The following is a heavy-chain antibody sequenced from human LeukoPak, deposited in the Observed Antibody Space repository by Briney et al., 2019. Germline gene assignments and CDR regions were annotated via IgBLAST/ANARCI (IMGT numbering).Heavy chain of an antibody. Sequence: SETLSLTCSVSVGSIRDYCWSWIRQPPGKGLEWIGYIYSSGSTSYNPSPKGQVTISLDTSKNQFSLKLSSVTVADTAVYYCARGNKYAGVFDYWGQGTLVTISS. V-gene: IGHV4-59*01. J-gene: IGHJ4*02. D-gene: IGHD1/OR15-1a*01. CDR3: ARGNKYAGVFDY. CDR1: VGSIRDYC. CDR2: IYSSGST.